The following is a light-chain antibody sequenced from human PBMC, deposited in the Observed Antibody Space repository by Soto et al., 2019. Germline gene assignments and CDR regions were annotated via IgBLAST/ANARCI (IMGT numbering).Light chain of an antibody. CDR1: SSDVGSYNY. CDR3: SSYRSSSTYV. J-gene: IGLJ1*01. CDR2: EVT. Sequence: ALTQPASVSGSPGQSITISCTGTSSDVGSYNYVSWHQQHPGQAPKLMIYEVTHRASGIPDRFSASKSGNTASLTISGLQAGDEADYYCSSYRSSSTYVFGTGTKLTVL. V-gene: IGLV2-14*01.